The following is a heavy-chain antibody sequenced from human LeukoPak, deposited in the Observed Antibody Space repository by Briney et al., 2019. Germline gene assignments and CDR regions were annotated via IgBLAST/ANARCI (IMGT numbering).Heavy chain of an antibody. V-gene: IGHV4-39*07. CDR1: GGSISSGTYY. CDR3: ARRNSGWYNY. Sequence: SETLSLACTVSGGSISSGTYYWGWIRQPPGKGLEWIGSIYYSGSTYYNPSLRSRVTISVDTSKDQFSLKLSSVTAADTAVYYCARRNSGWYNYWGQGTLVTVSS. CDR2: IYYSGST. D-gene: IGHD6-19*01. J-gene: IGHJ4*02.